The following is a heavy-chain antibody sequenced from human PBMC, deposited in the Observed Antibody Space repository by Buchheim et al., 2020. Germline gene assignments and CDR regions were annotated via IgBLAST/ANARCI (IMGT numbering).Heavy chain of an antibody. CDR1: GYTFTGYY. V-gene: IGHV1-2*04. Sequence: QVQLVQSGAEVKKPGASVKVSCKASGYTFTGYYMHWVRQAPGQGLEWMGWINPNSGGTNYAQKFQGWVTMTRDTSISTAYMELSRLRSDDTAVYYCARAWDYCSGGSCYSPFLDYYGMDVWGQGTT. J-gene: IGHJ6*02. CDR3: ARAWDYCSGGSCYSPFLDYYGMDV. CDR2: INPNSGGT. D-gene: IGHD2-15*01.